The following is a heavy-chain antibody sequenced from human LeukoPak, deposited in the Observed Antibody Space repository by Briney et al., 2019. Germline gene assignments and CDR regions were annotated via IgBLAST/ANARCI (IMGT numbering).Heavy chain of an antibody. V-gene: IGHV4-39*07. J-gene: IGHJ3*02. Sequence: SETLSLTCTVSGDSVSSSSYYWGWIRQPPGKELEWIGSIYYSGSTYYNPSLNSRVTISVDTSKNQFSLKLSSVTAADTAVYYCARDYLGGNPDAFDIWGQGTMVTVSS. CDR3: ARDYLGGNPDAFDI. D-gene: IGHD4-23*01. CDR1: GDSVSSSSYY. CDR2: IYYSGST.